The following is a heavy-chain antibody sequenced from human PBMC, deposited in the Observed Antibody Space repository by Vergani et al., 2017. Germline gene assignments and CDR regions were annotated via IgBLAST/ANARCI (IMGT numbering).Heavy chain of an antibody. CDR2: ISGSGGST. D-gene: IGHD3-22*01. J-gene: IGHJ3*02. CDR3: ASSENYYDSSGYSPKVDAFDI. V-gene: IGHV3-23*01. CDR1: GGSFSGYY. Sequence: VQLQQWGAGLLKPSETLSLTCAVYGGSFSGYYWSWIRQPPGKGLEWVSAISGSGGSTYYADSVKGRFTISRDNSKNTLYLQMNSLRAEDTAVYYCASSENYYDSSGYSPKVDAFDIWGQGTMVTVSS.